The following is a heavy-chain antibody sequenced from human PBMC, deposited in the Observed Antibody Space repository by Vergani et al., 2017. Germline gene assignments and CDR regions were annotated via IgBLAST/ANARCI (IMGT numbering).Heavy chain of an antibody. V-gene: IGHV3-33*01. Sequence: QVRLVESGGGVVQPGRSLRLSCAASGFSFSSCGMHWVRQAPGKGLEWVAVIWHDGSNKYYADSVKGRFTISRDNSKKTLYLQMNSLRAEDTAVYYCARGGYDSSGYFEGFDYWGQGTLVTVSS. D-gene: IGHD3-22*01. J-gene: IGHJ4*02. CDR1: GFSFSSCG. CDR3: ARGGYDSSGYFEGFDY. CDR2: IWHDGSNK.